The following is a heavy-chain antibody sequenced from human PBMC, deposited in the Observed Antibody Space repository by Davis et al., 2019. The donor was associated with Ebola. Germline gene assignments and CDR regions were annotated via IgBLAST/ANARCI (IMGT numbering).Heavy chain of an antibody. V-gene: IGHV3-53*04. J-gene: IGHJ3*01. CDR1: GFMVPKYS. CDR3: ARDGNYYDGSGYYGAFDV. CDR2: IYSGDST. Sequence: GESLKISCEASGFMVPKYSMSWVRQAPGKGLEWVSVIYSGDSTSYADSVKARFTISRHISENTLYLQMNSLRPEDTAVYFCARDGNYYDGSGYYGAFDVWGQGTMVTVSS. D-gene: IGHD3-22*01.